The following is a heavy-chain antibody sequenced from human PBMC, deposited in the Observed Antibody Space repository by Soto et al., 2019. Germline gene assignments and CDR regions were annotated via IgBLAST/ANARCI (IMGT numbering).Heavy chain of an antibody. Sequence: QITLKESGPTLVKPTQTLTLTCTFSGFSLSTSGVGVGWIRQPPGKALEWLALIYWDDDKRYSPSLKSRLTINKDTSKTQVVLIMNNMDPVDTATYYCAHYFYGDYGGDYFDYWGQGTLVTVSS. CDR3: AHYFYGDYGGDYFDY. V-gene: IGHV2-5*02. J-gene: IGHJ4*02. CDR1: GFSLSTSGVG. D-gene: IGHD4-17*01. CDR2: IYWDDDK.